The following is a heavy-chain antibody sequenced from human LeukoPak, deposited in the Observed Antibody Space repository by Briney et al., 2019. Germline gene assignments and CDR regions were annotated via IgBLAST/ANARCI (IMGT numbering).Heavy chain of an antibody. V-gene: IGHV4-34*01. CDR2: INHSGST. J-gene: IGHJ4*02. CDR1: SESFSDYY. Sequence: SETLSLTCAVYSESFSDYYWTWIRQAPGKGLEWIGEINHSGSTSYNPSLTSRVTISIDTSKKQFSMKLTSVTAADTAVYYCARVTGYSDPSTRSELDYWGQGTLVTVSS. D-gene: IGHD1-1*01. CDR3: ARVTGYSDPSTRSELDY.